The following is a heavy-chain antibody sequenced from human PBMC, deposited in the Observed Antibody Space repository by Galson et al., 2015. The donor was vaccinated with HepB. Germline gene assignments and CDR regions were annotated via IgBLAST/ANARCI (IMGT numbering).Heavy chain of an antibody. D-gene: IGHD1-26*01. V-gene: IGHV3-15*01. CDR1: GLTFNNVW. CDR2: IKSKTDGGTT. J-gene: IGHJ4*02. CDR3: TTFKTGSYFLGY. Sequence: SLRLSCAASGLTFNNVWMTWVRQAPGKGLEWVGRIKSKTDGGTTDYVAPVKGRFTISRDDSKNTLYLQMNSLKTEDTAAYYCTTFKTGSYFLGYWGQGTLVTVSS.